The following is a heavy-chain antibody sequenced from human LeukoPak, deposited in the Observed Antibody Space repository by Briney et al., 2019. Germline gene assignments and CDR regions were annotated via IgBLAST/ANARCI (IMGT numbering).Heavy chain of an antibody. Sequence: GRSLRLSCAASGFTFSSYGMHWVRQAPGKGLEWVAVISYGGSNKYYADSVKGRFTISRDNSKNTLYLQMNSLRAEDTAVYYCASKSDRSTMVVEDWGQGTLVTASS. V-gene: IGHV3-30*03. CDR1: GFTFSSYG. CDR2: ISYGGSNK. J-gene: IGHJ4*02. D-gene: IGHD2-15*01. CDR3: ASKSDRSTMVVED.